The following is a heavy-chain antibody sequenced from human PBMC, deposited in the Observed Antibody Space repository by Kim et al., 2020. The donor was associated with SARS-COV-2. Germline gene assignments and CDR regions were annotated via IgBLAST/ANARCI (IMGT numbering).Heavy chain of an antibody. Sequence: GGSLRLSCAASGFTFDDYTMHWVRQAPGKGLEWVSLISWDGGSTYYADSVKGRFTISRDNSKNSLYLQMNSLRTEDTALYYCAKNRDLSGRPYYYGMDVWGQGTTVTVSS. V-gene: IGHV3-43*01. CDR2: ISWDGGST. CDR1: GFTFDDYT. J-gene: IGHJ6*02. D-gene: IGHD3-10*01. CDR3: AKNRDLSGRPYYYGMDV.